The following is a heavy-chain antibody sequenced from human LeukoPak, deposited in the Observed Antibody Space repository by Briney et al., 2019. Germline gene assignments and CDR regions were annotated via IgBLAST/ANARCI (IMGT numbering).Heavy chain of an antibody. CDR1: GFTFSTYG. D-gene: IGHD6-19*01. CDR2: ISGSGGST. V-gene: IGHV3-23*01. CDR3: AKGPGYSSGWPLN. J-gene: IGHJ4*02. Sequence: GGSLRLSCAASGFTFSTYGMSWVRQAPGKGLEWVSSISGSGGSTYYADSVKGRFTISRDNSKNTLYLQMNSLRAEDTAVYYCAKGPGYSSGWPLNWGQGTLVTVSS.